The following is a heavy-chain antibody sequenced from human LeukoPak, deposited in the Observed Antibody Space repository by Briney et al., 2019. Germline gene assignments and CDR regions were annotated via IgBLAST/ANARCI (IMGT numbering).Heavy chain of an antibody. CDR1: GFTFSSYA. V-gene: IGHV3-23*01. D-gene: IGHD3-22*01. Sequence: GGSLRLSCAASGFTFSSYAMSWVRQAPGKGLEWVSAISGSGGSTYYADSVKGRFTISRDNSKNTLYLQMNSLRAEDTALYYCARGYDSSGYYLHYWGQGTLVTVSS. CDR2: ISGSGGST. CDR3: ARGYDSSGYYLHY. J-gene: IGHJ4*02.